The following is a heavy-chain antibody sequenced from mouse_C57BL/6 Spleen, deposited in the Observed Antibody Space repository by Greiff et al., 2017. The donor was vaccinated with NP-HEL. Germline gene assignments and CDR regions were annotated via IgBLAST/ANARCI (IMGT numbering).Heavy chain of an antibody. CDR3: ATYGNYVRNAMDY. J-gene: IGHJ4*01. V-gene: IGHV1-82*01. CDR1: GYAFSSSW. D-gene: IGHD2-1*01. CDR2: IYPGDGDT. Sequence: QVQLQQSGPELVKPGASVKISCKASGYAFSSSWMNWVKQRPGKGLEWIGRIYPGDGDTNYNGKFKGKATLTADKSSSTAYMQLSSLTSEDSAVYFCATYGNYVRNAMDYWGQGTSVTVSS.